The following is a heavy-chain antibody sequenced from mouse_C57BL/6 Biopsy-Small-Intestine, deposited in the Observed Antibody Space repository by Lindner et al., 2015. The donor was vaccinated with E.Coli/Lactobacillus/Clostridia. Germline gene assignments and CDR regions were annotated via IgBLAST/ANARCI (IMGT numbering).Heavy chain of an antibody. Sequence: VQLQESGPGLVKPSQTVFLTCTVTGISITTGNYRWSWIRQFPGNKLEWIGYIYYSGTITYNPSLTSRTTITRDTPKNQFFLEMNSLTAEDTATYYCARYYYGSSPGYFDVWGTGTTVTVSS. CDR2: IYYSGTI. V-gene: IGHV3-5*01. D-gene: IGHD1-1*01. J-gene: IGHJ1*03. CDR1: GISITTGNYR. CDR3: ARYYYGSSPGYFDV.